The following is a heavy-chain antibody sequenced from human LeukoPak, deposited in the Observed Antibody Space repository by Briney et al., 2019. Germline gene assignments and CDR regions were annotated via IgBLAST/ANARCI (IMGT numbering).Heavy chain of an antibody. D-gene: IGHD3-22*01. V-gene: IGHV1-69*13. CDR2: IIPIFGTA. J-gene: IGHJ3*02. Sequence: SVKVSCKASGGTFSSYAISWVRQAPGQGLEWMGGIIPIFGTANYAQKFQGRVTITADESTSTAYMELRSLRSDDTAVYYCARASYDSSGPDAFDIWGQGTMVTVSS. CDR3: ARASYDSSGPDAFDI. CDR1: GGTFSSYA.